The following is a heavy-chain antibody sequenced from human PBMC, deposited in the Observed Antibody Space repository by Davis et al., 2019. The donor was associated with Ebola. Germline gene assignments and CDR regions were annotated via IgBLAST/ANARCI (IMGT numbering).Heavy chain of an antibody. CDR1: GYKFTSYG. D-gene: IGHD4/OR15-4a*01. J-gene: IGHJ6*02. CDR2: ISAYNGDT. CDR3: ARDLGAYGALDV. Sequence: AASVKVSCKTSGYKFTSYGITWVRQAPGQGLEWMGWISAYNGDTSYAQKFQGRVTMTTDTSTSTAYMELRSLRSDDTAVYYCARDLGAYGALDVWGQGTTVTVSS. V-gene: IGHV1-18*01.